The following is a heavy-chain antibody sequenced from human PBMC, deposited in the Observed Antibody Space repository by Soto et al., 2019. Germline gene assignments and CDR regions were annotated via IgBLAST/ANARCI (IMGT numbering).Heavy chain of an antibody. D-gene: IGHD3-3*01. CDR2: INHSGST. Sequence: PSETLSLTSAGYGGSFSGHYWSWIRQPPGKGLEWLVEINHSGSTNYNPSLKSRVTISVDTSKNQFSLKLSSVTAADTAVYYCARGRVGYYDFWSGYQNPDYYYYYGMDVWGQGTTVTVSS. V-gene: IGHV4-34*01. CDR3: ARGRVGYYDFWSGYQNPDYYYYYGMDV. J-gene: IGHJ6*02. CDR1: GGSFSGHY.